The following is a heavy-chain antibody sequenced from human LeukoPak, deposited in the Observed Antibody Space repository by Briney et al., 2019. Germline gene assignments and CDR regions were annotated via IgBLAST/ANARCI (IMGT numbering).Heavy chain of an antibody. CDR1: GFTFSSHW. Sequence: GGSLRLSCAASGFTFSSHWMHWVRRAPGKGLVWVSRINSDESYATYADSVRGRFTISRDNAKNTLYLQMNSLRAEDTAVYYCAKDFGGIAARREAHFDYWGQGTLVTVSS. V-gene: IGHV3-74*03. CDR2: INSDESYA. CDR3: AKDFGGIAARREAHFDY. J-gene: IGHJ4*02. D-gene: IGHD6-6*01.